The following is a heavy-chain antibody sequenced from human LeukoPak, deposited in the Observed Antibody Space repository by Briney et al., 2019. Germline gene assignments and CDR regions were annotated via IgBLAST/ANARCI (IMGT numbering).Heavy chain of an antibody. CDR1: GFSFSSYG. J-gene: IGHJ4*02. Sequence: GTLRLSCAASGFSFSSYGMSWVRQAPGKGLEWVSGISGSGASTYYADSVKGRFTISRDNSKNTLHLQMNSLRAEDTAVYYCAKDRSRYDSSAYGFDYWGQGTLVTVSS. D-gene: IGHD3-22*01. CDR2: ISGSGAST. CDR3: AKDRSRYDSSAYGFDY. V-gene: IGHV3-23*01.